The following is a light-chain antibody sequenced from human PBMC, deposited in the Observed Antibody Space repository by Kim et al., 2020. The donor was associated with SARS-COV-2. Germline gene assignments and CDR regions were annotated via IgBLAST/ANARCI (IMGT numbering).Light chain of an antibody. Sequence: GDRVTVTCRASQSISTWLAWYQQKPGKAPELLIYDASSLESGVSSRFSGSGSGTEFTLTISSLQPEDFATYYCQQYNSYPYTFG. CDR1: QSISTW. J-gene: IGKJ2*01. V-gene: IGKV1-5*01. CDR2: DAS. CDR3: QQYNSYPYT.